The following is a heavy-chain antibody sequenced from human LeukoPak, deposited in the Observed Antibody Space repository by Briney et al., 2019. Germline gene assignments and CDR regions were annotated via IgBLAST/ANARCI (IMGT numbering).Heavy chain of an antibody. CDR2: IYHSGST. CDR1: GGSISSGGYY. CDR3: ARGHYDFWSGAYYFDY. J-gene: IGHJ4*02. Sequence: SETLSLTCTVSGGSISSGGYYWSWLRQPPGKGLEWIGYIYHSGSTYYNPSLKSRVTISVDRSKNQFSLKLSSVTAADTAVYYCARGHYDFWSGAYYFDYWGQGTLVTVSS. V-gene: IGHV4-30-2*01. D-gene: IGHD3-3*01.